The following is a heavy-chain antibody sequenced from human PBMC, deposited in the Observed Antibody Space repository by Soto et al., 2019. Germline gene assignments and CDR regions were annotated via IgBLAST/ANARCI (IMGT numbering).Heavy chain of an antibody. CDR1: GESISSGGYY. CDR3: ARASSSSSAADY. CDR2: IYDSESA. J-gene: IGHJ4*02. V-gene: IGHV4-31*03. Sequence: QVQLQESGPGLVKASQTLSLICSVSGESISSGGYYWSWIRHHPGKGLEWIGYIYDSESAYYNPSLKSRVTISMDTSKNHIAMKLSSVTAADTAVYYCARASSSSSAADYWGQGTLITVSS. D-gene: IGHD6-6*01.